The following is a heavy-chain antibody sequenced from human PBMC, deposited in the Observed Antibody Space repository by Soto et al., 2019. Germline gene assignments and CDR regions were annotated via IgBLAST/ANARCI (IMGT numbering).Heavy chain of an antibody. J-gene: IGHJ4*02. V-gene: IGHV4-30-2*01. CDR3: ARAQWLVLDY. D-gene: IGHD6-19*01. CDR1: GGSISSGGYS. CDR2: IYHSGST. Sequence: QLQLQESGSGLVKPSQTLSLTCTVSGGSISSGGYSWSWIRQAPGKGLEWIGYIYHSGSTYYNPSLKSRVTISLDRSKNHFSLKLSSVSAADTAVYYCARAQWLVLDYWGQGTLVTVSS.